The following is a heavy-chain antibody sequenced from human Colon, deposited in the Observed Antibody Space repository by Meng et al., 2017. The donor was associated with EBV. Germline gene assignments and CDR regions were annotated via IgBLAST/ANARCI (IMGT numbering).Heavy chain of an antibody. CDR2: IYYNGST. CDR3: ARRRYYYGSGSYHSYYFVY. J-gene: IGHJ4*02. Sequence: QESAQGLRKPSEPLSLTCTVSGGSIRLSSYYWCWIRQPPGKGLEWIRSIYYNGSTYYNPSLKSRVTISVDTSKTQFSLKLNSVTAADTAVYYCARRRYYYGSGSYHSYYFVYWGQGALVTVSS. D-gene: IGHD3-10*01. CDR1: GGSIRLSSYY. V-gene: IGHV4-39*01.